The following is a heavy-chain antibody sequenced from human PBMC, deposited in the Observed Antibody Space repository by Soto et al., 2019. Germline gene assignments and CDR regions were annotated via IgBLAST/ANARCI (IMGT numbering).Heavy chain of an antibody. D-gene: IGHD5-18*01. CDR3: ARVDTSMVNYFDH. V-gene: IGHV4-31*03. Sequence: QVQLQESGPGLVKPSQTLSVTCTVSGASISSGSYFWSWIRQHPGKGLEWIGYTHYSGSTFYNPSLQRRLTISADTSKNQVSLTLKSVTAADTAVYFCARVDTSMVNYFDHWGQGILVAVSS. CDR2: THYSGST. J-gene: IGHJ4*02. CDR1: GASISSGSYF.